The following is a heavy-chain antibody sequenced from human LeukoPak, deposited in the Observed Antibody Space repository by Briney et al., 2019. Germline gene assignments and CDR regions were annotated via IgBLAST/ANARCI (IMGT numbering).Heavy chain of an antibody. V-gene: IGHV4-39*01. J-gene: IGHJ4*02. CDR2: IYYSGST. Sequence: PSGTLSLTCTVSGGSISSSSYYWGWIRQPPGKGLEWIGSIYYSGSTYYNPSLKSRVTISVDTSKNQFSLKLSSVTAADTAVYYCARPQRYSNYAGGVDYWGQGTLVTVSS. CDR3: ARPQRYSNYAGGVDY. D-gene: IGHD4-11*01. CDR1: GGSISSSSYY.